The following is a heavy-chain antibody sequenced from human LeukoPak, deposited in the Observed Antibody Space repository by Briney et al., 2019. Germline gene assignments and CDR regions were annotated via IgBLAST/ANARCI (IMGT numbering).Heavy chain of an antibody. D-gene: IGHD6-13*01. Sequence: GGSLRLSCAASGFIFDDYAMYWVRQAPGKGLEWVSSISWNSGSRVYADSVKGRFTISRDNAKNSLYLQMNSLRAEDTALYYCAKAGRHRSSWIDYWGQGTLVTVSS. CDR3: AKAGRHRSSWIDY. J-gene: IGHJ4*02. CDR1: GFIFDDYA. V-gene: IGHV3-9*01. CDR2: ISWNSGSR.